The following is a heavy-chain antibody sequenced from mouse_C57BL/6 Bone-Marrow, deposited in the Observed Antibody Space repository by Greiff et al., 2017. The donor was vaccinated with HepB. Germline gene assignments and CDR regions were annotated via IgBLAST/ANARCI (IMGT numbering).Heavy chain of an antibody. CDR2: INPYNGGT. D-gene: IGHD1-1*01. J-gene: IGHJ2*01. Sequence: VQLQQSGPVLVKPGASVKMSCKASGYTFTDYYMNWVKQSHGKSLEWIGVINPYNGGTSYNQKFKGKATLTVDKSSSTAYMELNSLTSEDSAVYYCARNYYGSSYGDYFDYWGQGTTLTVSS. CDR1: GYTFTDYY. V-gene: IGHV1-19*01. CDR3: ARNYYGSSYGDYFDY.